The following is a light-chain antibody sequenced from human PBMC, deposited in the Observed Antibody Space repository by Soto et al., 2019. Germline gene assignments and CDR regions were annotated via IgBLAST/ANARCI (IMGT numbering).Light chain of an antibody. CDR2: DVS. Sequence: QSVLTQPASVSGSPGQSITISCTGTSSDVGAYNYVSWYQQHPGKAPKLMIHDVSNRPSGVSNRFSGSKSGNTASLTISGLQAEDEADYYCSSYTSSSTDVFGTGTQLTVL. V-gene: IGLV2-14*01. J-gene: IGLJ1*01. CDR3: SSYTSSSTDV. CDR1: SSDVGAYNY.